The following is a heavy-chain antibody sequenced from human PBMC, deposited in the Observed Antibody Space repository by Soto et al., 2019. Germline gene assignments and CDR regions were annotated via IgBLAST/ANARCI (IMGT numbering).Heavy chain of an antibody. CDR3: ARGGARNLGELSLYIDY. D-gene: IGHD3-16*02. CDR1: GGSFSGYY. V-gene: IGHV4-34*01. Sequence: SETLSLTCAVYGGSFSGYYWSWIRQPPGKGLEWIGEINHSGSTNYNPSLKSRVTISVDTSKSQFSLKLSSVTAADTAVYYCARGGARNLGELSLYIDYWGQGTLVTVSS. J-gene: IGHJ4*02. CDR2: INHSGST.